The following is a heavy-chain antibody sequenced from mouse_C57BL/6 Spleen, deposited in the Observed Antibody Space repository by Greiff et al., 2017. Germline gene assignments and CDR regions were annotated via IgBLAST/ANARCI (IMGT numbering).Heavy chain of an antibody. CDR1: GYTFTDYY. CDR2: IYTGSGNT. CDR3: AREGYGSSRFAY. J-gene: IGHJ3*01. V-gene: IGHV1-76*01. D-gene: IGHD1-1*01. Sequence: QVQLQQSGAELVRPGASVKLSCKASGYTFTDYYINWVKQRPGQGLEWIARIYTGSGNTYYNEKFKGKATLTAEKSSSTAYMQLSSLTSEDSAVYCCAREGYGSSRFAYWGQGTLVTVSA.